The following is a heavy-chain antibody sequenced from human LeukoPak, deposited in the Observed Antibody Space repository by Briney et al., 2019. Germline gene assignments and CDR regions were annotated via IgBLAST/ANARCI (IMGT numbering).Heavy chain of an antibody. V-gene: IGHV3-30-3*01. J-gene: IGHJ4*02. CDR2: ISYDGSNK. CDR3: ARGQWELLH. D-gene: IGHD1-26*01. Sequence: GGSLRLSCAASGFIFSDYSMSWIRQAPGKGLEWVAVISYDGSNKYYADSVKGRFTISRDNSKNTLYLQMGSLGAEDTAVYYCARGQWELLHWGQGALVTVSS. CDR1: GFIFSDYS.